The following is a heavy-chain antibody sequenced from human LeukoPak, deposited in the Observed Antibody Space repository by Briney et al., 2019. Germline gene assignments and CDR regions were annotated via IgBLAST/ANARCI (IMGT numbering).Heavy chain of an antibody. V-gene: IGHV4-34*01. J-gene: IGHJ4*02. Sequence: PSETLSLTCAVDGVSFSGYYWSWIRQPPGKGLEWSGDITNSGSTNHHPSHNSRVTISVDTSKNQFSLKLSSVTAADTAVYYCARGPYRYYYDSSGYFYFFDYWGQGTLVTVSS. D-gene: IGHD3-22*01. CDR1: GVSFSGYY. CDR2: ITNSGST. CDR3: ARGPYRYYYDSSGYFYFFDY.